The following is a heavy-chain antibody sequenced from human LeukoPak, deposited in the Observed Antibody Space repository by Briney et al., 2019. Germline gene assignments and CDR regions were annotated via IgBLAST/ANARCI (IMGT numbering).Heavy chain of an antibody. Sequence: ASVKVSCKASGYTFTSYDINWVRQATGQGLEWMGWMNPNSGNTGYAQKFQGRGTMTEDTSTDTAYMELSSLRSEDTAVYYCATTHLGELSLSPDYWGQGTLVTVSS. D-gene: IGHD3-16*02. CDR1: GYTFTSYD. CDR3: ATTHLGELSLSPDY. CDR2: MNPNSGNT. V-gene: IGHV1-8*01. J-gene: IGHJ4*02.